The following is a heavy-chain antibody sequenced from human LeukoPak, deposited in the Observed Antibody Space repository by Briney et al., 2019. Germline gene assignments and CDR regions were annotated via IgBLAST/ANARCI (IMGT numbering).Heavy chain of an antibody. Sequence: SETLSLTCTVSGGSISSYYWSWLRQPPGKGLEWIGYIYTSGSTNYNPSLKSRVTISVDTSKNQFSLKLSSVTAADTAVYYCARLGNWFDPWGQGTLVTVSS. CDR2: IYTSGST. CDR3: ARLGNWFDP. V-gene: IGHV4-4*09. J-gene: IGHJ5*02. CDR1: GGSISSYY.